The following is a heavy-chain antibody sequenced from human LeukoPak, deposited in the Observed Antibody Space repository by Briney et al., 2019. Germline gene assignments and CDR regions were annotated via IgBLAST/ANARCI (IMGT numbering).Heavy chain of an antibody. V-gene: IGHV3-21*01. CDR2: INSSSSYI. CDR1: GFTFSSHS. CDR3: ARDPWTSDY. J-gene: IGHJ4*02. Sequence: GGSLRLSCAASGFTFSSHSMNWFRLAPWKTLEWVSSINSSSSYIYYADSVKGRFTISRDNAKNSLYLQMNSLRAEDTAVYYCARDPWTSDYWGQGTLVTVSS. D-gene: IGHD3/OR15-3a*01.